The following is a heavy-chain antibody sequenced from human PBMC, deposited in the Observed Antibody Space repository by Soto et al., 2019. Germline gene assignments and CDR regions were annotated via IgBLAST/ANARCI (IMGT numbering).Heavy chain of an antibody. Sequence: APGKGLEWVSVIYRGGSTYYADSVKGRFTISRDNLKNTLYLQMNSLRAEDTAVYYCARDSGYVQNYFDYWGQGTLVTVSS. CDR2: IYRGGST. CDR3: ARDSGYVQNYFDY. V-gene: IGHV3-66*01. J-gene: IGHJ4*02. D-gene: IGHD5-12*01.